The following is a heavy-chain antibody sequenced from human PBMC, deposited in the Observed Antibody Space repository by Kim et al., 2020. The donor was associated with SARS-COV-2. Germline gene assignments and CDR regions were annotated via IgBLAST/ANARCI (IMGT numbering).Heavy chain of an antibody. CDR1: GGSFSGYY. J-gene: IGHJ4*02. Sequence: SETLSLTCAVYGGSFSGYYWSWIRQPPGKGLEWIGEINHSGSTNYNPSLKSRVTISVDTSKNQFSLKLSSVTAADTAVYYCARGLKGQLWLRVDYWGQGT. CDR2: INHSGST. CDR3: ARGLKGQLWLRVDY. V-gene: IGHV4-34*01. D-gene: IGHD5-18*01.